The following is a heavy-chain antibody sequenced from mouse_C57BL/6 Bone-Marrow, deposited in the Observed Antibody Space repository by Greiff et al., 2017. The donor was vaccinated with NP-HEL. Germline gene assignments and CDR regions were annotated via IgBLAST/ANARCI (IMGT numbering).Heavy chain of an antibody. D-gene: IGHD1-1*01. Sequence: EVQLVESGAELVRPGASVKLSCTASGFNIKDDYMHWVKQRPEQGLEWIGWIDPENGDTEYASKFQGKATITADTSSNTAYLQLSSLTSEDTAVYYCTTPYYYGSSYAGDYWGQGTTLTVSS. CDR1: GFNIKDDY. CDR2: IDPENGDT. J-gene: IGHJ2*01. V-gene: IGHV14-4*01. CDR3: TTPYYYGSSYAGDY.